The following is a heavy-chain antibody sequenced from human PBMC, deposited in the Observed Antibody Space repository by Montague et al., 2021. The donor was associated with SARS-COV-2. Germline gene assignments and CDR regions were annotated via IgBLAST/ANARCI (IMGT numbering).Heavy chain of an antibody. D-gene: IGHD2-15*01. V-gene: IGHV4-59*01. CDR2: IYYSGST. CDR3: ARDGPIAACPADDYGMDV. Sequence: SETLSLTCTVSGGSISSYYWSWIRQPPGKGLEWIGYIYYSGSTNYNPSLKSRVTISVDTSKNQFSLKLSSVTAADTAVYYCARDGPIAACPADDYGMDVWGQGNTVTVSS. CDR1: GGSISSYY. J-gene: IGHJ6*02.